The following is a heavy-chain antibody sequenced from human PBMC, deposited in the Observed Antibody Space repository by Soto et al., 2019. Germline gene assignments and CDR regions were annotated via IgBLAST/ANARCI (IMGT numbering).Heavy chain of an antibody. Sequence: GGSLRLSCAASGFTFSSYAMSWVRQAPGKGLEWVSAISGSGGSTYYADSVKGRFTISRDNSKNTLYLQMNSLRAEDTAVYYCANGGGYCSGGSCYPWDFQHWGQGTLVTVSS. CDR2: ISGSGGST. CDR3: ANGGGYCSGGSCYPWDFQH. J-gene: IGHJ1*01. D-gene: IGHD2-15*01. V-gene: IGHV3-23*01. CDR1: GFTFSSYA.